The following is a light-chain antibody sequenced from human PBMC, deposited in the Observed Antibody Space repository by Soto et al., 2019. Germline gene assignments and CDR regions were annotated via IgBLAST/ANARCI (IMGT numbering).Light chain of an antibody. Sequence: QSALTQPPSASGTPGQRVTISCYGSSSNMGSNTVHWFQQFPGTAPRLLISTNDQRPSGVPDRFIGSNSGTSASLAISGLQFEDVADYYCAVWDDRLNGHVFGTGTKVTVL. J-gene: IGLJ1*01. CDR3: AVWDDRLNGHV. CDR1: SSNMGSNT. CDR2: TND. V-gene: IGLV1-44*01.